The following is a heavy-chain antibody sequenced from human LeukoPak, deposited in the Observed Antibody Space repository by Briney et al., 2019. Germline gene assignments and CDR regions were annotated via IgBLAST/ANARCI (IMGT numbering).Heavy chain of an antibody. CDR2: IYSSGST. Sequence: SETLSLTCTVSGGSINTYYWSWIRQTPGKGLGWIGYIYSSGSTKYNPSLKSRVSISVDTSKNQFSLKLSSVTAADTALYYCARQYGSYNPFDYWGQGTLVTVSS. J-gene: IGHJ4*02. V-gene: IGHV4-59*08. CDR3: ARQYGSYNPFDY. D-gene: IGHD3-10*01. CDR1: GGSINTYY.